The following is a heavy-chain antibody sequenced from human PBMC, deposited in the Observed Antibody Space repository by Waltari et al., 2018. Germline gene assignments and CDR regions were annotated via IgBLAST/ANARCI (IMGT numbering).Heavy chain of an antibody. J-gene: IGHJ4*02. CDR3: AGTIRTYSSSSLDY. CDR1: GGSISSGSYS. CDR2: IYTSGST. Sequence: QVQLQESGPGLVKPSQTLSLTCTVSGGSISSGSYSWSWIRQPAGKGLEWIGRIYTSGSTNYNPSLKSRVTISVDTSKNQFSLKLSSVTAADTAVYYCAGTIRTYSSSSLDYWGQGTLVTVSS. D-gene: IGHD6-6*01. V-gene: IGHV4-61*02.